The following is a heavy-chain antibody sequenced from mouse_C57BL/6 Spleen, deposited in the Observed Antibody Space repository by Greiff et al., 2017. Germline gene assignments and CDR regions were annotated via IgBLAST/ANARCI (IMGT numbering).Heavy chain of an antibody. CDR3: ARRGDGGYFDV. V-gene: IGHV1-82*01. D-gene: IGHD3-3*01. CDR2: IYPGDGDT. J-gene: IGHJ1*03. Sequence: QVQLQQSGPELVKPGASVKISCKASGYAFSSSWMNWVKQRPGKGLEWIGRIYPGDGDTNYNGKFKGKATLTADKSSSTAYMQLSSLTSEDSAVYCCARRGDGGYFDVWGTGTTVTVSS. CDR1: GYAFSSSW.